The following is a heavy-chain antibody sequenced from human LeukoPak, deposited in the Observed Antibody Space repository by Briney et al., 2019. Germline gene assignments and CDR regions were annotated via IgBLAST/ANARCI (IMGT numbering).Heavy chain of an antibody. Sequence: PSETLSLTCAVSDDSFSSHYWTWIRQPPGKGLEWIGYISYIGSTNYNPSLKSRVTISIDTSNNQFSLKLSSVTAADTAVYYCARDLVTVTKGFDIWGQGTLVSVSP. CDR2: ISYIGST. V-gene: IGHV4-59*11. D-gene: IGHD4-17*01. J-gene: IGHJ3*02. CDR1: DDSFSSHY. CDR3: ARDLVTVTKGFDI.